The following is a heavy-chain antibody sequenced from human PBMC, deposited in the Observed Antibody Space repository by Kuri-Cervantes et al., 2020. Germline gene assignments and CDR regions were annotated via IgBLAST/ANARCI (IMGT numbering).Heavy chain of an antibody. V-gene: IGHV3-48*01. CDR1: GFTFSNYS. CDR2: ISSSSSTI. Sequence: GESLKISCAASGFTFSNYSMTWVRQAPGKGLEWVSYISSSSSTIYYADSVKGRFTISRDNAKNSLYLQMNSLRAEDTAVYYCARGPRWPHPYYFDYWVQGTLVTVSS. J-gene: IGHJ4*02. CDR3: ARGPRWPHPYYFDY. D-gene: IGHD4-23*01.